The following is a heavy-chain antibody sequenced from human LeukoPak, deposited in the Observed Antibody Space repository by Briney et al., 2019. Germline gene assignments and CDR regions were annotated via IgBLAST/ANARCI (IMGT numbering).Heavy chain of an antibody. CDR3: ARDTVTHDAFDI. Sequence: GGSLRLSCAASGFTFSSYSMNWVRQAPGKGLEWVSSINNVRSHIYYADSVRGRFTISRDNANNVLYLQMNSLRAEDTAVYYCARDTVTHDAFDIWGQGTMVTVSS. D-gene: IGHD4-11*01. CDR1: GFTFSSYS. V-gene: IGHV3-21*06. CDR2: INNVRSHI. J-gene: IGHJ3*02.